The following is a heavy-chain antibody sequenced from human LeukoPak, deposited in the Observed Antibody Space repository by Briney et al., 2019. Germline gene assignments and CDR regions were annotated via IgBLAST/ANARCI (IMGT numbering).Heavy chain of an antibody. CDR2: INQDRREK. Sequence: PGGSLRLSCAASGFTFRSYWMSWVRQVPGKGLEWVANINQDRREKYYVDSVRGRFTISRDNAKNSLFLEMNSLRVEDTALYYCARDRGYGSGSYYIRVFDYWGQGTLVTVSS. CDR3: ARDRGYGSGSYYIRVFDY. D-gene: IGHD3-10*01. CDR1: GFTFRSYW. V-gene: IGHV3-7*03. J-gene: IGHJ4*02.